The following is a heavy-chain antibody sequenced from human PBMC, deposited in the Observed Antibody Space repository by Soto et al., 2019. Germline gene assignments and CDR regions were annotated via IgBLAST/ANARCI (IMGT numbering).Heavy chain of an antibody. J-gene: IGHJ4*02. CDR3: ASMYSSGWYYFDY. CDR2: IYYSGST. V-gene: IGHV4-59*01. Sequence: SETLSLTCTVSGGSISSYYWSWIRQPPGKGLEWIGYIYYSGSTNYNPSLKSRVTISVDTSKNQFSLKLSSVTAADTAVYYCASMYSSGWYYFDYWGQGTLVTSPQ. CDR1: GGSISSYY. D-gene: IGHD6-19*01.